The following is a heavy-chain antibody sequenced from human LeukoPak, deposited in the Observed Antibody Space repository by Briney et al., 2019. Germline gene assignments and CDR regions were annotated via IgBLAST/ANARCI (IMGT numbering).Heavy chain of an antibody. J-gene: IGHJ5*02. CDR1: GYTFTGYA. V-gene: IGHV7-4-1*02. D-gene: IGHD3-9*01. Sequence: ASVKVSCKASGYTFTGYAVNWVRQAPGQGLEWMGWFNTNTGNPTYAQGFTGRFVFSLDTSVSTAYLQISSLKADDTGVYYCARGGLRYFGWLRDGNWFDPWGQGTLVTVSS. CDR2: FNTNTGNP. CDR3: ARGGLRYFGWLRDGNWFDP.